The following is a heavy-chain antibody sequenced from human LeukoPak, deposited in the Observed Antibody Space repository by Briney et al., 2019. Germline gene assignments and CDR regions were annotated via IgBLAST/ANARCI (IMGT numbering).Heavy chain of an antibody. V-gene: IGHV4-39*01. CDR2: FYYRGVT. CDR1: GFTFNTYT. D-gene: IGHD5-12*01. CDR3: ARPVGSTLVAHYFDY. Sequence: PGGSLRLSCAASGFTFNTYTMNWVRQPPGKGLEWLGSFYYRGVTYYNPSLKSRVIISVDMSKNQFSLSLSSMTAADTATYYCARPVGSTLVAHYFDYWGQGTLVTVSS. J-gene: IGHJ4*02.